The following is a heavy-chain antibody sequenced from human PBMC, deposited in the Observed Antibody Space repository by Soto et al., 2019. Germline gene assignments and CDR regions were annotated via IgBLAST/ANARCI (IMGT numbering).Heavy chain of an antibody. CDR2: IYPGDSDT. D-gene: IGHD4-17*01. V-gene: IGHV5-51*01. Sequence: GESLKISCKGSGFSFTTYWITWVRQMPGKGLEWMGIIYPGDSDTRYSPSFQGQVTISADKSISTAYLQWSSLKASDTAMYYCARHSAYAGDYYYYYGMDVWGQGTTVTVSS. CDR1: GFSFTTYW. J-gene: IGHJ6*02. CDR3: ARHSAYAGDYYYYYGMDV.